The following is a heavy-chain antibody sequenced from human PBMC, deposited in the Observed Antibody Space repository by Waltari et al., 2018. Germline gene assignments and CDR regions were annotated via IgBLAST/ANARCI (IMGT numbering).Heavy chain of an antibody. CDR3: ARSEGGIAVAGSYYYGMDV. J-gene: IGHJ6*02. CDR1: GGSISSYY. V-gene: IGHV4-59*01. D-gene: IGHD6-19*01. CDR2: IYYSGST. Sequence: QVQLQESGPGLVKPSETLSLTCTVSGGSISSYYWTWIRQPPGQGLEWIGYIYYSGSTNYNPSLKSRVTISVDTSKNQCSLKLSSVTAADTAVYYCARSEGGIAVAGSYYYGMDVWGQGTTVTVSS.